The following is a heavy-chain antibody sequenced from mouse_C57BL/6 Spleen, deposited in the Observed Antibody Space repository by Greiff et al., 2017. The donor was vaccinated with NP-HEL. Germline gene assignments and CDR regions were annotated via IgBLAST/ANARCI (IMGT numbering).Heavy chain of an antibody. CDR2: INPNNGGT. Sequence: VQLKESGPELVKPGASVKMSCKASGYTFTDYNMHWVKQSHGKSLEWTGYINPNNGGTSYNQKFKGKATLTVNKSSSTAYMELRSLTSEDSAVYYCARRGDYYGSSYDYWGQGTTLTVSS. D-gene: IGHD1-1*01. V-gene: IGHV1-22*01. CDR1: GYTFTDYN. CDR3: ARRGDYYGSSYDY. J-gene: IGHJ2*01.